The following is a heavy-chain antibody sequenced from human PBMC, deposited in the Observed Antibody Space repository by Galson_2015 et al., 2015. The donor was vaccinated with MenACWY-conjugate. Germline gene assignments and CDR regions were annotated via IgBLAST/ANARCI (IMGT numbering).Heavy chain of an antibody. CDR3: TRRTGGSYDY. CDR2: ISSSSIYI. J-gene: IGHJ4*02. D-gene: IGHD1-26*01. CDR1: GFTLNTYS. Sequence: SLRLSCAASGFTLNTYSMNWVRQAPGKGLEWVSSISSSSIYIYYTDSVKGRFTISRDNAKNSLYLQMNSLRVEDTAVYYCTRRTGGSYDYWGQGTLVTVSS. V-gene: IGHV3-21*01.